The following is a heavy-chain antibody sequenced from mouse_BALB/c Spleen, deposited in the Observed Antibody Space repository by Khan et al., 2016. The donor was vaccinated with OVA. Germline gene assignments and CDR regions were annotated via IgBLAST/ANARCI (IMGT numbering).Heavy chain of an antibody. D-gene: IGHD2-4*01. V-gene: IGHV2-2*02. CDR1: GFSLTNYS. Sequence: QVQLKESGPGLVQPSQSLSITCTVSGFSLTNYSVHWVRQSPGKGLEWLGVIWSAGSTDYNAAFISRPTIRKDNSRSQVFFKMNSLQPNDTAIYXCARRGYDYGRGALFAYWGQGTLVTVSA. CDR3: ARRGYDYGRGALFAY. J-gene: IGHJ3*01. CDR2: IWSAGST.